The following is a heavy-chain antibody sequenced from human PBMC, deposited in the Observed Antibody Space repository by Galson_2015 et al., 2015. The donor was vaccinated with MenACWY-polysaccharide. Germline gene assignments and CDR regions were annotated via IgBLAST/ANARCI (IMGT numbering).Heavy chain of an antibody. CDR3: ARGLLKISGYYLGVHDY. CDR2: ISSSSSYI. D-gene: IGHD3-22*01. V-gene: IGHV3-21*01. CDR1: GFTFSSYR. Sequence: SLRLSCAASGFTFSSYRMNWVRQAPGKGLEWVSSISSSSSYIYYADSVKGRFTISRDNAKNSLYLQMNSLRAEDTAVYYCARGLLKISGYYLGVHDYWGQGTLVTVSS. J-gene: IGHJ4*02.